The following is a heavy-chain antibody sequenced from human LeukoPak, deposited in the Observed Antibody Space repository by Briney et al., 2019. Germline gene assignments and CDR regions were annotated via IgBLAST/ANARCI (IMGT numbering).Heavy chain of an antibody. CDR2: IYRGGTT. Sequence: GGSLRLSCAASGFTVSTNYMSWVRQAPGKGLEWVSIIYRGGTTYYADSVKGRFIISRDNSKNTLYLQMNSLRADDTAVYYCARAPPYYSDSSGYYDCWGQGALVTVSS. J-gene: IGHJ4*02. CDR3: ARAPPYYSDSSGYYDC. V-gene: IGHV3-66*01. CDR1: GFTVSTNY. D-gene: IGHD3-22*01.